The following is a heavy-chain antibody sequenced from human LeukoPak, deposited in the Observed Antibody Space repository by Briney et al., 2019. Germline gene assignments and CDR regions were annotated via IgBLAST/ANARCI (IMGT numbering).Heavy chain of an antibody. J-gene: IGHJ6*02. Sequence: PGGSLRLSCAASGFTFSSYSMNWVRQAPGKGLEWVSSIISSSSYIYYADSVKGRFTISRDNAKNSLYLQMNSLRAEDTAVYYCARDQSYYSSGWSASYYYYRMDVWGQGTTVTVSS. D-gene: IGHD6-19*01. CDR3: ARDQSYYSSGWSASYYYYRMDV. CDR1: GFTFSSYS. CDR2: IISSSSYI. V-gene: IGHV3-21*01.